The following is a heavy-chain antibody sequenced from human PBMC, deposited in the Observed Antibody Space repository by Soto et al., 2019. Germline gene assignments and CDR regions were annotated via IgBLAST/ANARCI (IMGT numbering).Heavy chain of an antibody. CDR2: IYPGDHET. D-gene: IGHD6-13*01. J-gene: IGHJ4*02. CDR1: GYTFSNFW. Sequence: GESLKISCQSSGYTFSNFWIGWVLQLPGKGLEWMGIIYPGDHETRYSPSFHGKVTISADRSINTAYLHWNSLEASDTAFYFCARSPRSSPYFDYWGQGALVTVSS. CDR3: ARSPRSSPYFDY. V-gene: IGHV5-51*01.